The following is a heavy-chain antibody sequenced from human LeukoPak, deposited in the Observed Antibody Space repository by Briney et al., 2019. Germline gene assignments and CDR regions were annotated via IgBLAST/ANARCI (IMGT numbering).Heavy chain of an antibody. CDR2: ISAYNGNT. CDR1: GYTFTGYY. J-gene: IGHJ3*02. V-gene: IGHV1-18*04. CDR3: ARDRFQDAFDI. Sequence: ASVKVSCKASGYTFTGYYMHWVRQAPGQGLEWMGWISAYNGNTNYAQKLQGRVTMTTDTSTSTAYMELRSLRSDDTAVYYCARDRFQDAFDIWGQGTMVTVSS.